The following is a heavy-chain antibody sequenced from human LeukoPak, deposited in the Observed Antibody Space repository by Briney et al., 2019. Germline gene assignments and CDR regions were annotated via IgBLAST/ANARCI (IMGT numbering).Heavy chain of an antibody. D-gene: IGHD2-15*01. CDR3: ARDYCSGGSCYFDY. Sequence: GGSLRLSCAASGFTFSSYSMNWVRQAPGKGLEWVSSISSSSSYIYYADPVKGRFTISRDNAKNSLYLQMNSLRAEDTAVYYCARDYCSGGSCYFDYWGQGTLVTVSS. CDR1: GFTFSSYS. V-gene: IGHV3-21*01. CDR2: ISSSSSYI. J-gene: IGHJ4*02.